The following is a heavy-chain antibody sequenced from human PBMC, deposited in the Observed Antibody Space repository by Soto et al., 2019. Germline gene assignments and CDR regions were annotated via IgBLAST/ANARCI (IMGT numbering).Heavy chain of an antibody. D-gene: IGHD2-21*02. CDR3: ARDLWGYCGADCYPLDV. Sequence: SETLALTCTVSGGSISSGDYYWSWIRQPPGKGLEWIGYIYYSGSTYYNPSLKSRVTISVDTSKNQFSLKLSSVTAADTAVYYCARDLWGYCGADCYPLDVWGQGTMVTVSS. J-gene: IGHJ6*02. V-gene: IGHV4-30-4*02. CDR1: GGSISSGDYY. CDR2: IYYSGST.